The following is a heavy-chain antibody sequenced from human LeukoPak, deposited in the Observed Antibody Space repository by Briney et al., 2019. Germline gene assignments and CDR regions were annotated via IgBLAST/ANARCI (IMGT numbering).Heavy chain of an antibody. D-gene: IGHD1-26*01. CDR1: GFTFKDYG. CDR2: INWNGGGT. V-gene: IGHV3-9*01. J-gene: IGHJ6*02. Sequence: PGRSLRLSCAATGFTFKDYGMHWVRQPPGEGLEWVSSINWNGGGTDYADSVKGRFTISRDNAKNSLYLQLSSLRPEDTALYYCAKHMRATNTYSFFGLDVWGQGTTVTVSS. CDR3: AKHMRATNTYSFFGLDV.